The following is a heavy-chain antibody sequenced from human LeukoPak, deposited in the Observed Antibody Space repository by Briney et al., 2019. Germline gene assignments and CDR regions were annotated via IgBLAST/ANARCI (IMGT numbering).Heavy chain of an antibody. CDR1: GFTFSSYW. V-gene: IGHV3-7*01. CDR3: ASRRFLEWLSSPFDY. J-gene: IGHJ4*02. CDR2: IKQDGSEK. D-gene: IGHD3-3*01. Sequence: GGSLRLSCAASGFTFSSYWMSWVRQAPGKGLEWVANIKQDGSEKYYVDSVKGRFTISRDNAKNSLYPQMNSLGAEDTAVYYCASRRFLEWLSSPFDYWGQGTLVTVSS.